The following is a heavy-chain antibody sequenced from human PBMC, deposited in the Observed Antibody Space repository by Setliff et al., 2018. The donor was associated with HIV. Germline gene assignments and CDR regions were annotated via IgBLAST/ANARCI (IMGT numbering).Heavy chain of an antibody. J-gene: IGHJ4*02. Sequence: SETLSLTCAVYGGFFSGDYWTWIRQPPGKGLEWIGEIIHSGSTNYNPSLKSRVTISVDTSKNQFSLKLSSVTAADTAVYYCARRSGWSLDYWGQGTLVTVSS. D-gene: IGHD6-19*01. V-gene: IGHV4-34*12. CDR3: ARRSGWSLDY. CDR1: GGFFSGDY. CDR2: IIHSGST.